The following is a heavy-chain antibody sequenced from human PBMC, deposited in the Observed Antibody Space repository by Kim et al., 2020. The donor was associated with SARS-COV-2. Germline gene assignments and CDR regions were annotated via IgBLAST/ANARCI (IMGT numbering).Heavy chain of an antibody. J-gene: IGHJ6*02. CDR2: INHSGST. CDR3: ARGNDILTGYYSLHYDYYYYGVDV. D-gene: IGHD3-9*01. V-gene: IGHV4-34*01. Sequence: SETLSLTCAVYGGSFSGYYWSWIRQPPGKGLEWIGEINHSGSTNYNPSLKSRVTISVDTSTNQFSLKLSSVTAADTAVYYCARGNDILTGYYSLHYDYYYYGVDVWGQGTTLTVSS. CDR1: GGSFSGYY.